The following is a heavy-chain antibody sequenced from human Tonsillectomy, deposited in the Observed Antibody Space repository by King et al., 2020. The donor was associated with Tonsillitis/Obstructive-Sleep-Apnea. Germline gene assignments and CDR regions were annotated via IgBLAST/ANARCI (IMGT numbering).Heavy chain of an antibody. D-gene: IGHD3-3*01. CDR2: IYHSGST. J-gene: IGHJ3*02. Sequence: VQLQESGPGLVKPSGTLSLTCAVSGGSISSSNWWSWVRQPPGKGLEWIGEIYHSGSTKYNPSLKSRVTISVDRPKKQFSLRLSSVTAADTAVYYCTRAEYDPDAFDIWGQGTMVIVSS. CDR1: GGSISSSNW. V-gene: IGHV4-4*02. CDR3: TRAEYDPDAFDI.